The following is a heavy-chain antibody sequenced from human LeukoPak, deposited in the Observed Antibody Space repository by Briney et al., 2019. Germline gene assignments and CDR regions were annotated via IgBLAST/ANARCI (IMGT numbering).Heavy chain of an antibody. J-gene: IGHJ4*02. CDR3: ARGRYSYGPGGFDY. V-gene: IGHV4-59*01. D-gene: IGHD5-18*01. Sequence: TSETLSLTCTVSGGSISSYYWSWIQQPPGKGLEWIGYIYYSGSTNYNPSLKSRVTISVDTSKNQFSLKLSSVTAADTAVYYCARGRYSYGPGGFDYWGQGTLVTVSS. CDR2: IYYSGST. CDR1: GGSISSYY.